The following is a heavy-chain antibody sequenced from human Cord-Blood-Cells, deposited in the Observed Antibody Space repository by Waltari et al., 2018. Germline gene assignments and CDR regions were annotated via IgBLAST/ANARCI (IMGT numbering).Heavy chain of an antibody. J-gene: IGHJ5*02. CDR2: VSAYDGKT. D-gene: IGHD6-13*01. CDR3: ARDQQQSNWFDP. CDR1: GYTFTSYG. Sequence: QVQLVQSGAEVKKPGASVKVSCKASGYTFTSYGISWVRQASGQGLEWMGWVSAYDGKTNNAQKLQGRVTMTTDTSTSTAYMELRSLRSDDTAVYYCARDQQQSNWFDPWGQGTLVTVSS. V-gene: IGHV1-18*01.